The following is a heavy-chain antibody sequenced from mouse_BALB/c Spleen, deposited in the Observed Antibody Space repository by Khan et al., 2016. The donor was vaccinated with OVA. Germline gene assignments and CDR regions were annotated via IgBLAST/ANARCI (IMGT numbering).Heavy chain of an antibody. CDR1: GYTFTTYW. V-gene: IGHV1-7*01. CDR3: ARRGLYGIIAY. Sequence: QIQLVQSGAELAKPGASVKMSCTASGYTFTTYWMHWVKQRPGQGLEWIGYINPSTGYLEYNQKFKDKATLTTDESSSTAYMQLNSLTSEDSAVYYWARRGLYGIIAYWGQGTLVTVSA. J-gene: IGHJ3*01. D-gene: IGHD2-1*01. CDR2: INPSTGYL.